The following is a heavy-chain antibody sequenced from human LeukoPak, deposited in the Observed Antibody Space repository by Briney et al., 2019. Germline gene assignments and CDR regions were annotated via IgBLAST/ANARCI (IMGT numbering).Heavy chain of an antibody. Sequence: GGSLRLSCAASGFSFSDDAMHWVRQAPGKGPEWVAVIFHDGRNKYYADSVKGRFTISRDNSKNTLYLQMNSLRAEDTAVYYCAKDGEHIVVVTAIYYFDYWGQGTLVTVSS. CDR3: AKDGEHIVVVTAIYYFDY. CDR2: IFHDGRNK. D-gene: IGHD2-21*02. J-gene: IGHJ4*02. CDR1: GFSFSDDA. V-gene: IGHV3-30*18.